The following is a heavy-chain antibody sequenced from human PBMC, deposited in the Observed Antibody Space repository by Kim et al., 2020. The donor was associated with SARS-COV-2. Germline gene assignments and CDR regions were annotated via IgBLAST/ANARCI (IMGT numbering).Heavy chain of an antibody. D-gene: IGHD6-6*01. Sequence: GGSLRLSCAASEFTFSSYGMHWVRQAPGKGLEWVAVISYDGSNKYYADSVKGRFTISRDNSKNTLYLQMNSLRAEDTAVYYCARDNGRRSIGNCNYWGQG. CDR2: ISYDGSNK. J-gene: IGHJ4*02. V-gene: IGHV3-33*05. CDR1: EFTFSSYG. CDR3: ARDNGRRSIGNCNY.